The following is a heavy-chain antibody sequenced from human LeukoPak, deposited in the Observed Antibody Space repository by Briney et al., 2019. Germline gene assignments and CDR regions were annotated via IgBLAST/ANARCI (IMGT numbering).Heavy chain of an antibody. D-gene: IGHD6-19*01. V-gene: IGHV4-59*12. Sequence: SETLSLTCTVSGGSISSYYWSWIRQPPGKGLEWIAYISDIGSINYNPSLKSRVTISLDTSKNQFSLKLSSVTAADTAVYYCARGHTSSGWYLDWFDPWGQGTLVTVSS. CDR2: ISDIGSI. CDR3: ARGHTSSGWYLDWFDP. CDR1: GGSISSYY. J-gene: IGHJ5*02.